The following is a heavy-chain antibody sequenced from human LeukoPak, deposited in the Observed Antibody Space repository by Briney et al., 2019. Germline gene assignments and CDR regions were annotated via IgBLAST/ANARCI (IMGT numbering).Heavy chain of an antibody. CDR1: GGSISSYY. Sequence: SETLSLTCTVSGGSISSYYWSWIRQPPGKGLEWIGYIYYSGSTNYNPSLKSRVTISVDTSKNQFSLELSSVTAADTAVYYCARPKRQYWYFDLWGRGTLVTVSS. J-gene: IGHJ2*01. CDR3: ARPKRQYWYFDL. V-gene: IGHV4-59*01. CDR2: IYYSGST.